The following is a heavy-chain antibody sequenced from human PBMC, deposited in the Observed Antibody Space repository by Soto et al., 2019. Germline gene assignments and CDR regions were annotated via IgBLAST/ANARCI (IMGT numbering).Heavy chain of an antibody. V-gene: IGHV4-34*01. J-gene: IGHJ4*01. Sequence: SETLSLTCAVYGGSFSGYYWSWIRQPPGKGLEWIGEINHSGSTNYNPSLKGRVTISVDTSKNQFSLKLSSVTAADTAVYYCARGGIAVAGKKDYWGQGTLVTVSS. CDR1: GGSFSGYY. CDR3: ARGGIAVAGKKDY. D-gene: IGHD6-19*01. CDR2: INHSGST.